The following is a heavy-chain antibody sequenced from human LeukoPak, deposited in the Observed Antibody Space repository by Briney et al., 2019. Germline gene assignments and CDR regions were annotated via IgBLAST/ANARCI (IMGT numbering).Heavy chain of an antibody. CDR1: SYSISSGYF. CDR3: ARDPNCSGGTCYFDP. D-gene: IGHD2-15*01. CDR2: IYHSGAS. Sequence: SETLSLTCTVSSYSISSGYFWAWIRQPPGKGLEWIGSIYHSGASHYNPSLKSRVTISLDTSKNQFSLRLTSVTAADTALYYCARDPNCSGGTCYFDPWGQGSLVTVSS. J-gene: IGHJ5*02. V-gene: IGHV4-38-2*02.